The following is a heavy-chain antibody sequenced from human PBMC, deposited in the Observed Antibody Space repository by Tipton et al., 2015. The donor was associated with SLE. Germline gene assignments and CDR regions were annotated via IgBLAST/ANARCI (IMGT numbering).Heavy chain of an antibody. CDR1: GGSIRSSNW. D-gene: IGHD2-2*01. Sequence: TLSLTCAASGGSIRSSNWWSWVRQPPGKGLEWIGEIHHSGSTNSNPSLKSRVTISVDKSKNQFSLKLSSVTVADTAVYYCARGCSSSTCEPFYFFGMDVWGQGTTVTVSS. CDR2: IHHSGST. V-gene: IGHV4-4*02. J-gene: IGHJ6*02. CDR3: ARGCSSSTCEPFYFFGMDV.